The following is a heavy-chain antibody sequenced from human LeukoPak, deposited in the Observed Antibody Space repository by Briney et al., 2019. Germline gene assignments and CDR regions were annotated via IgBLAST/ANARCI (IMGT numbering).Heavy chain of an antibody. CDR1: GGSFSGYY. J-gene: IGHJ4*02. Sequence: SETLSLTCAVYGGSFSGYYWGWIRQPPGKGLEWTGSIYHSGSTYYNPSLKSRVTISVDTSKNQFSLKLSSVTAADTAVYYCARRGSYRRYFDYWGQGTLVTVSS. CDR3: ARRGSYRRYFDY. CDR2: IYHSGST. V-gene: IGHV4-34*01. D-gene: IGHD3-16*01.